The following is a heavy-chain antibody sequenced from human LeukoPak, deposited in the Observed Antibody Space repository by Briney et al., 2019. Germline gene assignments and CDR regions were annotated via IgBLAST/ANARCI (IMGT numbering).Heavy chain of an antibody. J-gene: IGHJ4*02. CDR2: ISWNSGSI. Sequence: LPGGSLRLSCAASGFTFDDYAMHWVRHAPGKGLEWVSGISWNSGSIGYADSVKGRFTISRDNAKNSLYLQMNSLRAEDTAVYYCARQNYFQVVPASYYFDYWGQGTLVTVSS. D-gene: IGHD2-2*01. CDR3: ARQNYFQVVPASYYFDY. V-gene: IGHV3-9*01. CDR1: GFTFDDYA.